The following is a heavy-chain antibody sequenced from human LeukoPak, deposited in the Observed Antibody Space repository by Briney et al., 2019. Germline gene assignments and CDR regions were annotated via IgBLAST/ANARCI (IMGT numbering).Heavy chain of an antibody. CDR2: IYSGGTT. V-gene: IGHV3-66*01. Sequence: GGSLRLSCVVSGFTVNSNYMSWVRQAPGKGLEWVSVIYSGGTTNYADSVKGRFNVYRDNSKNTLYLQMNSLRVEDTAVYYCASKVTTGYWGQGTLVTVSS. D-gene: IGHD4-17*01. J-gene: IGHJ4*02. CDR3: ASKVTTGY. CDR1: GFTVNSNY.